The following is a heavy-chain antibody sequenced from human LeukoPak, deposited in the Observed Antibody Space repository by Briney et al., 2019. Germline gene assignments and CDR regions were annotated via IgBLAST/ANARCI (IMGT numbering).Heavy chain of an antibody. Sequence: GGSLRLSCAASGFTFRSYALSWVRQAPGKGLEWVSSISSSSSYIYYADSVKGRFTISRDNAKNSLYLQMNSLRAEDTAVYYCASGYDSSGYSYYFDYWGQGTLVTVSS. CDR1: GFTFRSYA. V-gene: IGHV3-21*01. CDR3: ASGYDSSGYSYYFDY. CDR2: ISSSSSYI. D-gene: IGHD3-22*01. J-gene: IGHJ4*02.